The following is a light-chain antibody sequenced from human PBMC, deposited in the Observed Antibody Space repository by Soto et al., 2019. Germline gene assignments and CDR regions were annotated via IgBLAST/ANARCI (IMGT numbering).Light chain of an antibody. Sequence: QTVVTQSSSASASLGSSVKLTCTLSSGHSSYIIAWHQQQPGKAPRYLMKLEGSGSYNKGSGVPGRFSGSSSGADRYLTMSNLQSEDEADYYCETWDSNIRVFGGGTKLTVL. V-gene: IGLV4-60*03. CDR3: ETWDSNIRV. CDR1: SGHSSYI. CDR2: LEGSGSY. J-gene: IGLJ2*01.